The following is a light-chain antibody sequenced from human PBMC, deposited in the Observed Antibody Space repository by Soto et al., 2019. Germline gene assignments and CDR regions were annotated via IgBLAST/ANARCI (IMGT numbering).Light chain of an antibody. Sequence: IQLTQSPSSLSASVGDRVTITCRASQGISSYLAWYQQKPGEAPKLLIYAASTLQSGVPSRFSGSGSGTDFTLTISSLQPEDFATYYCQQSYSTPITFGQGTRLEI. CDR2: AAS. CDR3: QQSYSTPIT. CDR1: QGISSY. J-gene: IGKJ5*01. V-gene: IGKV1-39*01.